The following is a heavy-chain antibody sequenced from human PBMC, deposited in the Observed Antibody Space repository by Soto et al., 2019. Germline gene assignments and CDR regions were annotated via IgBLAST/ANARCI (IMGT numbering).Heavy chain of an antibody. CDR2: IYYSGST. Sequence: SETLSLTCTVSGGSISSYYWSWIRQPPGKGLEWIGYIYYSGSTNYNPSLKSRVTISVDTSKNQFSLKLSSVTAADTAVYYCARDRPYYDFWSGYDYYYFYGMDVWGQVTTVTVSS. V-gene: IGHV4-59*01. J-gene: IGHJ6*02. D-gene: IGHD3-3*01. CDR3: ARDRPYYDFWSGYDYYYFYGMDV. CDR1: GGSISSYY.